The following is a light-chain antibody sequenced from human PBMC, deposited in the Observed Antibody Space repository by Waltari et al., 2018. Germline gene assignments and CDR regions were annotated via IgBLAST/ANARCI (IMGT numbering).Light chain of an antibody. J-gene: IGLJ1*01. V-gene: IGLV2-23*02. CDR3: CSYAGSSTSLYV. CDR2: EVS. Sequence: QSALTQPASVSGSPGQSITISCTGTSSDVGSHNRVSWYQQHPGKAPKLMIYEVSKGPSGVSNRFSGSKSGNTAALTISGLQAEDEADYYCCSYAGSSTSLYVFGTGTKVTVL. CDR1: SSDVGSHNR.